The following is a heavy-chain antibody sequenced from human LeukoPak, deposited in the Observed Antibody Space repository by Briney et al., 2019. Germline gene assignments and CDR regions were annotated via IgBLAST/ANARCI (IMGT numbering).Heavy chain of an antibody. CDR2: IYTSGST. Sequence: SETLSLTCTVSGGSISSYYGSWIRQPAGKGLEWIGRIYTSGSTNYNPSLKSRVTMSVDTSKNQFSLKLSSVTAADKAVYYCARVFSLSSPYYYYYYMDVWGKGTTVTVSS. CDR3: ARVFSLSSPYYYYYYMDV. V-gene: IGHV4-4*07. CDR1: GGSISSYY. J-gene: IGHJ6*03. D-gene: IGHD6-13*01.